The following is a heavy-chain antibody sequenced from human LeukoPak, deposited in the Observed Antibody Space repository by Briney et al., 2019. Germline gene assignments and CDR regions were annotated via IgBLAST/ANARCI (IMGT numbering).Heavy chain of an antibody. J-gene: IGHJ4*02. CDR1: GGTFSSYA. Sequence: SVKVSCKASGGTFSSYAISWVRQAPGQGLEWMGRIIPILGIANYAQKFQGRVTITADKSTSTAYMELSSLRSEDTAVYYCARNLIMTTVTPGYWGQGTLVTVSS. CDR2: IIPILGIA. D-gene: IGHD4-17*01. CDR3: ARNLIMTTVTPGY. V-gene: IGHV1-69*04.